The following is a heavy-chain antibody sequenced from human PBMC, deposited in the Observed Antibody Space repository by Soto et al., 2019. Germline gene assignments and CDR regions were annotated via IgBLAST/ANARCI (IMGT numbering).Heavy chain of an antibody. CDR3: VRQGYGPLHGLVDV. J-gene: IGHJ6*02. D-gene: IGHD5-18*01. Sequence: NPSETLSLTCTVSGGSMSGYYWSWIRLPPGKPMEWIGYVHDSWGAAYNPSLRSRVAISLDTSKSQFSLSLTSVSATDTAMYYCVRQGYGPLHGLVDVWGQGTTVTVSS. V-gene: IGHV4-59*08. CDR2: VHDSWGA. CDR1: GGSMSGYY.